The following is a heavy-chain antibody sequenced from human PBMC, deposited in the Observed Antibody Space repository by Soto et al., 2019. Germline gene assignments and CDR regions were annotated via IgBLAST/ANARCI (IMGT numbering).Heavy chain of an antibody. D-gene: IGHD2-2*01. J-gene: IGHJ6*02. CDR3: ARDIVVVPAATSRYYGDYYYGMDV. Sequence: ASVKVSCKASGYSFRSYGINWVRQAPGQGLEWMGWISAYNGNTNYAQKLQGRVTMTTDTSTSTAYMELRSLRSDDTAVYYCARDIVVVPAATSRYYGDYYYGMDVWGQGTTVTVSS. CDR2: ISAYNGNT. CDR1: GYSFRSYG. V-gene: IGHV1-18*01.